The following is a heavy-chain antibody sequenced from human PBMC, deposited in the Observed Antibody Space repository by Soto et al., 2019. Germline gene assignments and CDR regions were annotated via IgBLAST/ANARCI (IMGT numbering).Heavy chain of an antibody. CDR3: AREGRIAVAAYYGMDV. CDR2: TYYRSKWYN. CDR1: GDSVSSNSAA. Sequence: PSQTLSLTCAISGDSVSSNSAAWNWIRQSPSRGLEWLGRTYYRSKWYNDYAVSVRSRITINPDTSKNQFSLQLNSVTPEDTAVFYCAREGRIAVAAYYGMDVWGQGTTVTVSS. J-gene: IGHJ6*02. V-gene: IGHV6-1*01. D-gene: IGHD6-19*01.